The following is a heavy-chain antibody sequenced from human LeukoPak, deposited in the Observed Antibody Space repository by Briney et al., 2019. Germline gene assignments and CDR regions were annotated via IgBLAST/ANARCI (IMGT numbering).Heavy chain of an antibody. D-gene: IGHD5/OR15-5a*01. J-gene: IGHJ6*03. Sequence: SETLSLTCTVSSGSMNSGLYYWTWIRQPAGKGLEWIGRISNSGTTTYNPSPRSRGTIKLDTSKNYFSLKVTSVTAADTAIYYCARETEDIYSPSWGLYDPYYYLDAWGNGTTVTVSS. CDR1: SGSMNSGLYY. CDR2: ISNSGTT. CDR3: ARETEDIYSPSWGLYDPYYYLDA. V-gene: IGHV4-61*02.